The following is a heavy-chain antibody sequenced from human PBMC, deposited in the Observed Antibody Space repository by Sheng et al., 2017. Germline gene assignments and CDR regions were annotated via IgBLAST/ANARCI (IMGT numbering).Heavy chain of an antibody. Sequence: QVQLQQWGAGLLKPSETLSLTCAVYGGSFSGYYWSWIRQPPGKGLEWIGEINHSGSTNYNPSLKSRVTISVDTSKNQFSLKLSSVTAADTAVYYCARGLDQNTDTYCSSTSCYLDYWGQGTLVTVSS. D-gene: IGHD2-2*01. CDR2: INHSGST. CDR3: ARGLDQNTDTYCSSTSCYLDY. V-gene: IGHV4-34*01. CDR1: GGSFSGYY. J-gene: IGHJ4*02.